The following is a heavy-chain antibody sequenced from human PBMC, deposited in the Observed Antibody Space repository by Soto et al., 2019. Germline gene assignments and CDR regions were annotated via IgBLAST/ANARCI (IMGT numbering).Heavy chain of an antibody. J-gene: IGHJ6*03. CDR3: ARSASSGSVYYYYYYMDV. V-gene: IGHV4-34*01. Sequence: QVQLQQWGAGLLKPSETLSLTCAVYGGSFSGYYWSWIRQPPGKGLEWIGEINHSGSTNYNPSLKRRVTISVDTSKNQFSLKLSSVTAADTAVYYCARSASSGSVYYYYYYMDVWGKGTTVTVSS. CDR2: INHSGST. D-gene: IGHD3-10*01. CDR1: GGSFSGYY.